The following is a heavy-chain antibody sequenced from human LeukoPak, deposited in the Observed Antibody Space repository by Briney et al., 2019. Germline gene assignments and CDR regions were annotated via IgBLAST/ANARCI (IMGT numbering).Heavy chain of an antibody. CDR2: IKEDGSKK. J-gene: IGHJ3*02. CDR3: SSNLAYNAFDI. D-gene: IGHD1-1*01. V-gene: IGHV3-7*01. CDR1: RFTFSSSW. Sequence: GGSLRLSCAASRFTFSSSWMTWVRQPPGKGLEWVATIKEDGSKKDYEDSVKGRFTISRDNVKNSLYLQMDSLRAEDTAVYFCSSNLAYNAFDIWGQGTMDTVSS.